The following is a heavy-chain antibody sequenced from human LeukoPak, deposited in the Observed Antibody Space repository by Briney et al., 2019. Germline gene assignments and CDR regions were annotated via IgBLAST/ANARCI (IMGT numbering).Heavy chain of an antibody. CDR3: ARSPDSSGWYPENEEFDY. CDR1: GGTFSSYA. Sequence: SVKVSCTASGGTFSSYAISWVRQAPGQGLEWMGGIIPIFGTANYAQKFQGRVTITADESTSTAYMELSSLRSEDTAVYYCARSPDSSGWYPENEEFDYWGQGTLVTVSS. V-gene: IGHV1-69*13. D-gene: IGHD6-19*01. CDR2: IIPIFGTA. J-gene: IGHJ4*02.